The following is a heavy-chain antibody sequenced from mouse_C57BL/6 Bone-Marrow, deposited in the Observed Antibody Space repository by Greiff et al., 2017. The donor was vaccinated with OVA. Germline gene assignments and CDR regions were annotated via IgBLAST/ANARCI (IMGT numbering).Heavy chain of an antibody. J-gene: IGHJ3*01. CDR1: GYSITSGYY. Sequence: EVKLEESGPGLVKPSQSLSLTCSVTGYSITSGYYWNWIRQFPGNKLEWMGYISYDGSNNYNPSLKNRISITRDTSKNQFFLKLNSVTTEDTATYYCAREGPTVGFAYWGQGTLVTVSA. CDR2: ISYDGSN. D-gene: IGHD1-1*01. V-gene: IGHV3-6*01. CDR3: AREGPTVGFAY.